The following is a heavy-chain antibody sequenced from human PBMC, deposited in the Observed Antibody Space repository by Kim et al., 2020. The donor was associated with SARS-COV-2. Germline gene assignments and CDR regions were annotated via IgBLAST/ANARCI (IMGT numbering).Heavy chain of an antibody. CDR3: ARDRGLRTTPLDS. CDR2: ISDNSIYI. V-gene: IGHV3-21*01. Sequence: GGSLRLSCAASGFTFSSYSGNWVRQAPGKGLEWVSSISDNSIYIYYADSVKGRFTISRDYAKNSVYLQMDRLRAEDTGVYYCARDRGLRTTPLDSWGQGTLVTISS. J-gene: IGHJ4*02. CDR1: GFTFSSYS. D-gene: IGHD1-7*01.